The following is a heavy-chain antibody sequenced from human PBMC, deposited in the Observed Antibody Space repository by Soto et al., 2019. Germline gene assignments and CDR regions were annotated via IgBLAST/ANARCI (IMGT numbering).Heavy chain of an antibody. CDR2: MNHSGST. V-gene: IGHV4-34*01. CDR3: ARVPTTSLVGVYYYYYYMDV. Sequence: QVQLQQWGAGLLKPSETLSLTCAVYGGSFSGYYWSWIRQPPGKGLEWIGEMNHSGSTNYNPSLTSRVTISVDSSKNQCAPKLSSVTAAATAVYYCARVPTTSLVGVYYYYYYMDVWGKGTTVTVSS. D-gene: IGHD2-15*01. CDR1: GGSFSGYY. J-gene: IGHJ6*03.